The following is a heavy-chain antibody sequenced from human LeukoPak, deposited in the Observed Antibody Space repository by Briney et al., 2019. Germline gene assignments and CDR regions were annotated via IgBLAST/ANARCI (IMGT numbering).Heavy chain of an antibody. Sequence: ASVKVSCKASGGTFSSYAISWVRQAPGQGLEWMGGIIPIFGTANYAQKFQGRVTITADESTSTAYMELSSLRSDDTAVYYCARDLELWNRGTFDYWGQGTLVTVSS. CDR3: ARDLELWNRGTFDY. CDR1: GGTFSSYA. CDR2: IIPIFGTA. D-gene: IGHD5-18*01. J-gene: IGHJ4*02. V-gene: IGHV1-69*13.